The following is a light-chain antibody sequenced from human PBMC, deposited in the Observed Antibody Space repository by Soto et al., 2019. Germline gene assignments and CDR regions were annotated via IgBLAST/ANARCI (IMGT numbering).Light chain of an antibody. J-gene: IGLJ3*02. CDR3: ATWDDSLNGGV. Sequence: QSVLTQPPSASGTPGQRVTISCSGSSSNIGSKSVNWYQQVPGTAPKLLIYNKDQRPSGVPDRFSGSKSGTSASLAISGIQSEDEADYYCATWDDSLNGGVFGGGTKLTVL. V-gene: IGLV1-44*01. CDR1: SSNIGSKS. CDR2: NKD.